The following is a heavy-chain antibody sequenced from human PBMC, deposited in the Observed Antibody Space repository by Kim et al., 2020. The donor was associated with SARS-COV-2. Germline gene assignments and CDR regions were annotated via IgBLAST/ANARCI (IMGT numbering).Heavy chain of an antibody. V-gene: IGHV3-23*01. CDR2: ISGGGGKT. J-gene: IGHJ5*02. CDR1: GFRFRSYA. D-gene: IGHD3-10*01. CDR3: AKELYWQFGSGSYHIDA. Sequence: GGSLRLSCEASGFRFRSYAMSWVRQAPGKGLEWVSRISGGGGKTFYADSVKGRFTISRDDSKSTLFLHLSSLRAEDTAVYFCAKELYWQFGSGSYHIDAWGQGTLVTVSS.